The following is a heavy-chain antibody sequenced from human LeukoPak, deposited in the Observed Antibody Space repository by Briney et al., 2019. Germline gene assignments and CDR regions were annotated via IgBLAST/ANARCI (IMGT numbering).Heavy chain of an antibody. CDR2: ISDTGNT. CDR3: AKAPVTTCRGAFCYPFDY. V-gene: IGHV3-23*01. CDR1: GFTFSSFA. D-gene: IGHD2-15*01. Sequence: GGSLRLSCAASGFTFSSFAMSWVRQAPGKGLEWVSAISDTGNTYHADSVKGRFTISRDSSKNTLFLQMNRLRPEDAAVYYCAKAPVTTCRGAFCYPFDYWGLGTLVTVSS. J-gene: IGHJ4*02.